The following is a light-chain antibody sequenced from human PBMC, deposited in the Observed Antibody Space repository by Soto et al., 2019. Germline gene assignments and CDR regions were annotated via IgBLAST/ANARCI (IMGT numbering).Light chain of an antibody. CDR2: DNN. CDR1: SSNIGNNY. Sequence: QSVLTQPPSVSAAPGQKFTIPCSGSSSNIGNNYVSWYQQLPGTAPKLLIYDNNKRPSGIPDRFSGSKSGTSATLGITGLQTGDEADYYCGTWDSSLSAGVFGTGTKVTVL. J-gene: IGLJ1*01. CDR3: GTWDSSLSAGV. V-gene: IGLV1-51*01.